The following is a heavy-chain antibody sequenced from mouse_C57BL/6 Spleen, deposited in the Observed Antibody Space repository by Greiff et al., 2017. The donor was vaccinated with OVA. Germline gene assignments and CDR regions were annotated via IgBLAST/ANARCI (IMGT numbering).Heavy chain of an antibody. D-gene: IGHD1-1*01. CDR3: AKGTTVPSPLYFDY. Sequence: DVKLVESGGGLVKPGGSLKLSCAASGFTFSDYGMHWVRQAPEKGLEWVAYISSGSSTIYYADTVKGRFTISRDNAKNTLFLQMTSLRSEDTAMYYCAKGTTVPSPLYFDYWGQGTTLTVSS. CDR2: ISSGSSTI. CDR1: GFTFSDYG. J-gene: IGHJ2*01. V-gene: IGHV5-17*01.